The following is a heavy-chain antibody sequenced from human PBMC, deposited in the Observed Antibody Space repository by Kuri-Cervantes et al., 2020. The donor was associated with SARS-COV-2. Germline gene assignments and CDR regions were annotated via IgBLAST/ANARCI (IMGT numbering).Heavy chain of an antibody. D-gene: IGHD3-3*01. CDR3: AKDLLEYYDFWSGYYTGEYGMDV. Sequence: GGSLRLSCVGARFTFSSSAMSWVRQAPGKGLEWDSGISGTGVSTYFADFVKGRFTISRDNSKNTLYLQMNSLRAEDRAVYYCAKDLLEYYDFWSGYYTGEYGMDVWGQGTTVTVSS. V-gene: IGHV3-23*01. CDR2: ISGTGVST. CDR1: RFTFSSSA. J-gene: IGHJ6*02.